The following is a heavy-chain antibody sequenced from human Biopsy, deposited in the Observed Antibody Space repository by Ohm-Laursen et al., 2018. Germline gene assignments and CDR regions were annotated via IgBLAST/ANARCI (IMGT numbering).Heavy chain of an antibody. V-gene: IGHV1-69*01. CDR3: AIDGNDFLTDYLKIDQ. J-gene: IGHJ4*02. D-gene: IGHD3-9*01. CDR2: IIPIFGTA. Sequence: GSSVKVSCKASGGTFTNYAISWVRQAPGQGLEWMGGIIPIFGTANYAQKFQGRVTITADESTSTAYMELSSLRSDDTAVYYCAIDGNDFLTDYLKIDQWGQGTLVTVSS. CDR1: GGTFTNYA.